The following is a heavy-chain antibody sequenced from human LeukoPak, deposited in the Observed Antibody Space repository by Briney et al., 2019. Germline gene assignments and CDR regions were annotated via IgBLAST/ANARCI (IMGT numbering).Heavy chain of an antibody. J-gene: IGHJ4*02. CDR3: ARDQWVDS. D-gene: IGHD1-26*01. CDR2: INSSGDYI. CDR1: GLPHSSYT. Sequence: GGPLSLSCAVSGLPHSSYTMNWVRHAPGKALEWVSSINSSGDYIHYADSVKGRFPISRDNAKNSLYLQMESLRAEDTAVYYCARDQWVDSGGQGTLVTVSS. V-gene: IGHV3-21*01.